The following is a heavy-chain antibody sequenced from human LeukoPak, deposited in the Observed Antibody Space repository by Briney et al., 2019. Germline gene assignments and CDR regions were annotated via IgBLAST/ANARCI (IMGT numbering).Heavy chain of an antibody. CDR3: ARTGSSSDYGAFDI. CDR1: GFTFSSYG. D-gene: IGHD6-6*01. J-gene: IGHJ3*02. CDR2: IRYDGSTK. Sequence: GGSLRLSCAASGFTFSSYGMHWVRQAPGKGLEWVAFIRYDGSTKDYADSVKGRFTISRDNAKNSLYLQMNSLRAEDTAVYYCARTGSSSDYGAFDIWGQGTMVTVSS. V-gene: IGHV3-30*02.